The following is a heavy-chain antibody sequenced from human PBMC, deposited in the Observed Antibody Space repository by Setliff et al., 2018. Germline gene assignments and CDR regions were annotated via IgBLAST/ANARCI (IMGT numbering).Heavy chain of an antibody. D-gene: IGHD2-15*01. V-gene: IGHV3-11*04. CDR3: ARDGVLYGMDV. CDR1: GFSFSGSY. J-gene: IGHJ6*02. Sequence: GGSLRLSCAASGFSFSGSYMSWVRQAPGKGLEWISKISGGGITIYYADSVRGRLTISXXNAKNSLYLQMNSLRAEDTAVYYCARDGVLYGMDVWGQGTTVTVSS. CDR2: ISGGGITI.